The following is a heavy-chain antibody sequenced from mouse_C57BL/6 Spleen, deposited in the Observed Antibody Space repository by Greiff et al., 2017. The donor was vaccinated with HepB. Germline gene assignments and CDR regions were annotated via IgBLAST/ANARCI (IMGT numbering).Heavy chain of an antibody. D-gene: IGHD2-1*01. Sequence: QVHVKQPGAELVMPGASVKLSCKASGYTFTSYWMHWVKQRPGQGLEWIGEIDPSDSYTNYNQKFKGKSTLTVDKSSSTAYMQLSSLTSEDSAVYYCARRSSYGNYFDYWGQGTTLTVSS. J-gene: IGHJ2*01. CDR3: ARRSSYGNYFDY. CDR2: IDPSDSYT. CDR1: GYTFTSYW. V-gene: IGHV1-69*01.